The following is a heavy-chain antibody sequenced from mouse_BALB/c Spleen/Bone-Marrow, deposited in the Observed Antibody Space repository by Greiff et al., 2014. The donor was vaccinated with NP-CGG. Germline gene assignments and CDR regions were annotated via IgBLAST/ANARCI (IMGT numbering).Heavy chain of an antibody. V-gene: IGHV1S29*02. CDR2: IYPYNGGT. D-gene: IGHD1-2*01. CDR1: GYTFTDYN. Sequence: VQLQQPGPELVKPGASVKISCKASGYTFTDYNMHWVQQSHGKSLEWIGYIYPYNGGTGYNQKFKSKATLTVDNSSSTAYMELRSLTSEDSAVYYCARRFITTAAWLAYWGQGTLVTVSA. J-gene: IGHJ3*01. CDR3: ARRFITTAAWLAY.